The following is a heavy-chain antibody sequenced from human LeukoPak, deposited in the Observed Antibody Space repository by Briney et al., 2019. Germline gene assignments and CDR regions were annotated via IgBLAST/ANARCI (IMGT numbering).Heavy chain of an antibody. CDR1: GGSISSYY. V-gene: IGHV4-59*01. D-gene: IGHD3-10*01. Sequence: SETLSLTCTVSGGSISSYYWCWIRQPPGKGLEWIGYMYYTGSTNYNPSLKSRVTMSVDTSKNQFSLKLRSVTAADTAAYYCARVGASNWFDPWGQGTLVTVSS. J-gene: IGHJ5*02. CDR2: MYYTGST. CDR3: ARVGASNWFDP.